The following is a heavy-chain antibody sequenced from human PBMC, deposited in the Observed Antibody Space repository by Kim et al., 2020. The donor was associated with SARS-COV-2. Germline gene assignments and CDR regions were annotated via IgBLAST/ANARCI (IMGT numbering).Heavy chain of an antibody. CDR3: ARGRGVTAKHYFDY. D-gene: IGHD3-10*01. CDR2: INHSGST. Sequence: SETLSLTCAVYGGSFSGYYWSWIRQPPGKGLEWIGEINHSGSTNYNPSLKSRVTISVDTSKNQFSLKLSSVTAADTAVYYCARGRGVTAKHYFDYWGQGTQVTVSS. CDR1: GGSFSGYY. V-gene: IGHV4-34*01. J-gene: IGHJ4*02.